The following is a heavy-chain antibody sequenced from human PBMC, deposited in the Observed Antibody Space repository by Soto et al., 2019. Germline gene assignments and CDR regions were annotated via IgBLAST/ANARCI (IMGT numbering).Heavy chain of an antibody. D-gene: IGHD3-22*01. CDR2: IDPSDSYT. CDR1: GYSFATYW. CDR3: ARVETYYYDSSGYYYDY. V-gene: IGHV5-10-1*01. J-gene: IGHJ4*02. Sequence: GESLKISCKASGYSFATYWISWVRQVPGKGLEWTGRIDPSDSYTNYSPSFQGHVTISADKSISTAYLHWSSLKASDTAIYYCARVETYYYDSSGYYYDYWGQGTQVTVSS.